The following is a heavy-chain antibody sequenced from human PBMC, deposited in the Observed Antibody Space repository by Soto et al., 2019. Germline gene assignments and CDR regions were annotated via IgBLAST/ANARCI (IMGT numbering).Heavy chain of an antibody. V-gene: IGHV3-33*01. J-gene: IGHJ6*02. CDR1: GFTFSAYA. Sequence: QVQLVESGGGVVQPGKSLRLSCAASGFTFSAYAMHWVRQAPGKGLEWVAVIWSDGSYTYYADSVKGRITISRDNSKNTLYLRRNSLRAEDTAVYYCARGRHAEAFNYHDALDVWGQGTTVTVSS. CDR2: IWSDGSYT. CDR3: ARGRHAEAFNYHDALDV.